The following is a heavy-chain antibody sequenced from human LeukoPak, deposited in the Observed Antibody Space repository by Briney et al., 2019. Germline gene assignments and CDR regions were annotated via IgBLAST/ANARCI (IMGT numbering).Heavy chain of an antibody. J-gene: IGHJ3*02. Sequence: GASVKVSCKASGGTFSSYAISWVRQAPGQGLEWMGGIIPIFGTANYAQKFQGRVTITADESTSTAYMKLSSLRSEDTAVYYCAACGGDCYPAYAFDIWGQGTMVTVSS. D-gene: IGHD2-21*01. CDR2: IIPIFGTA. CDR1: GGTFSSYA. V-gene: IGHV1-69*01. CDR3: AACGGDCYPAYAFDI.